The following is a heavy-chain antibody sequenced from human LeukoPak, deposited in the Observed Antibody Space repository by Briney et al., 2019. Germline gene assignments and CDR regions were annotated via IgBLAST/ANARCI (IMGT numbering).Heavy chain of an antibody. CDR1: GFTFSSYG. Sequence: GGSLRLSCAASGFTFSSYGIHWVRQAPGKGLEWVAVISYDGSNKYYADSVKGRFTISRDNSKNTLSLQMNSLRAEDTAVYYCANMDYYGSGSYYNPYWGQGTLVTVSS. J-gene: IGHJ4*02. CDR2: ISYDGSNK. V-gene: IGHV3-30*18. CDR3: ANMDYYGSGSYYNPY. D-gene: IGHD3-10*01.